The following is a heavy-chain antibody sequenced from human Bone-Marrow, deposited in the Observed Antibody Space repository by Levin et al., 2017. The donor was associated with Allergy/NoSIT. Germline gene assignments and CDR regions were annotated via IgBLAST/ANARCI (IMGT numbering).Heavy chain of an antibody. CDR2: IKQDGSEK. D-gene: IGHD1-1*01. CDR3: ARVPTGTGTYWFDP. V-gene: IGHV3-7*01. J-gene: IGHJ5*02. Sequence: GESLKISCAASGFTFSSYWMSWVRQAPGKGLEWVANIKQDGSEKYYVDSVKGRFTISRDNAKNSLYLQMNSLRAEDTAVYYCARVPTGTGTYWFDPWGQGTLVTVSS. CDR1: GFTFSSYW.